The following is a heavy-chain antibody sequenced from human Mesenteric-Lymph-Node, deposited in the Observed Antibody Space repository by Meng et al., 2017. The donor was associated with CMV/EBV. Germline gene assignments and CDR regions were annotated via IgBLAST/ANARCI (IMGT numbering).Heavy chain of an antibody. CDR3: ARDLRAPAVGG. CDR2: LKQDGSEK. D-gene: IGHD2-2*01. V-gene: IGHV3-7*01. J-gene: IGHJ4*02. Sequence: SCAASGFTFSSSWMSWFRQAPGKGLEWVANLKQDGSEKYYVDSVKGRFTISRDNAKNSLYLQMNSLRAEDTAVYYCARDLRAPAVGGWGQGTLVTVSS. CDR1: GFTFSSSW.